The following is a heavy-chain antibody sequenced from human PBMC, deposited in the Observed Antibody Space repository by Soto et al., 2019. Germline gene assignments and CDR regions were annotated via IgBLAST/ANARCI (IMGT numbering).Heavy chain of an antibody. CDR1: GGTFSNSP. V-gene: IGHV1-69*08. Sequence: QVQLVQSGAELRKPGSAVKLSCKASGGTFSNSPISWVRQIPGQGPEWMGRIIPSPARTIYSRKFRGRVTLTADKSTQTVYMTLSSLTTEDSGVYYCGRDQVGASSFDYWGQVTRVTVSS. J-gene: IGHJ4*02. CDR3: GRDQVGASSFDY. D-gene: IGHD1-26*01. CDR2: IIPSPART.